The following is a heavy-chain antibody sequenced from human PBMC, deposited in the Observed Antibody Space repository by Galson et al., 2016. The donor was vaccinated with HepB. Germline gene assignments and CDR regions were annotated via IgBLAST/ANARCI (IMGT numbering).Heavy chain of an antibody. J-gene: IGHJ6*04. CDR3: ATVGSYTTSSPSYYYYFGMDV. V-gene: IGHV1-24*01. CDR2: FDPEDGET. D-gene: IGHD3-10*01. Sequence: SVKVSCKVSGNSLAELFIHWVRLAPGKGLEWMGGFDPEDGETTYAQKFQGRVSMTEDTSTDTGYMELSSLRYDDTAVYYCATVGSYTTSSPSYYYYFGMDVWGKGTTVTVSS. CDR1: GNSLAELF.